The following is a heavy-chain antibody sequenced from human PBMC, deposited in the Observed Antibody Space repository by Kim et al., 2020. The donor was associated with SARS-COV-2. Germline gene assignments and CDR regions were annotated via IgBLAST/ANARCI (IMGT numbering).Heavy chain of an antibody. CDR2: T. V-gene: IGHV3-74*01. J-gene: IGHJ4*02. D-gene: IGHD4-17*01. Sequence: TSYGNSMDGRFTNSRDNAKNTQYVQMNSLRAENTAVYYCARGGTVTNWGQGTLVTVSS. CDR3: ARGGTVTN.